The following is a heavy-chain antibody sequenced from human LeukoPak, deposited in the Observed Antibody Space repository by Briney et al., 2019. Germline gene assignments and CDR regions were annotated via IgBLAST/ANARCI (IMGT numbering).Heavy chain of an antibody. J-gene: IGHJ6*02. CDR2: ISSSSSYV. V-gene: IGHV3-21*01. D-gene: IGHD3-10*01. CDR1: GFTFSSYS. Sequence: GGSLRLSCAASGFTFSSYSMNWVRQAPGKGLEWVSSISSSSSYVYYADSVKGRFTISRDNAKNSLYLQMNSLRAEDTAVYYCARERGVLLWFGELSGGMDVWGQGTTVTVSS. CDR3: ARERGVLLWFGELSGGMDV.